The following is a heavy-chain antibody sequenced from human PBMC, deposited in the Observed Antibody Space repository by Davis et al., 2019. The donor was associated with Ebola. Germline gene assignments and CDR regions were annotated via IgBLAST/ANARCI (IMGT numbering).Heavy chain of an antibody. J-gene: IGHJ4*02. Sequence: PSETLSLTCTVSGGSISGYYWSWIRQPAGKGLEFIGRIYPSGSTNYKPSLKSRVTMSVDTSNNQFSLKLSSVTAADTAVYYCARDQKGDGYAGLDYWGQGTLVTVSS. D-gene: IGHD5-24*01. V-gene: IGHV4-4*07. CDR2: IYPSGST. CDR3: ARDQKGDGYAGLDY. CDR1: GGSISGYY.